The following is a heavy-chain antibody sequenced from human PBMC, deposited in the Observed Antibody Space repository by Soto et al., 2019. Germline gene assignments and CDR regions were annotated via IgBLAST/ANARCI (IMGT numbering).Heavy chain of an antibody. V-gene: IGHV3-11*01. J-gene: IGHJ3*02. CDR3: ARDGGYYYDSSGYYSLWGIDAFDI. D-gene: IGHD3-22*01. Sequence: QVQLVESGGGLVKPGGSLRLSCAASGFTFSDYYMSWIRQAPGKGLEWVSYISSSGSTIYYADSVKGRFTISRDNAKNSLYLQMNSLRAEDTAVYYCARDGGYYYDSSGYYSLWGIDAFDIWGQGTMVTVSS. CDR2: ISSSGSTI. CDR1: GFTFSDYY.